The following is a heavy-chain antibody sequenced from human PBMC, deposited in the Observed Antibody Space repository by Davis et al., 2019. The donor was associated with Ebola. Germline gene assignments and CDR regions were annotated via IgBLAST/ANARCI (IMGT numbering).Heavy chain of an antibody. Sequence: PGGSLRLSCAASGFTVSSNYMSWVRQAPGKGLEWVSVIYSGGSTYYADSVKGRFAISRHNSKNTLYLQMNSLRAEDTAVYYCARSTVTLVFDYWGQGTLVTVSS. D-gene: IGHD4-17*01. CDR2: IYSGGST. V-gene: IGHV3-53*04. CDR1: GFTVSSNY. CDR3: ARSTVTLVFDY. J-gene: IGHJ4*02.